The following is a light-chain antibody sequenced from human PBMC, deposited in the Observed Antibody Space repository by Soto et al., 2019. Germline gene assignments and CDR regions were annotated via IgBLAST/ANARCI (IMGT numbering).Light chain of an antibody. J-gene: IGKJ5*01. CDR1: QNVSTS. CDR3: QQYHSYAIT. CDR2: DVS. Sequence: GDIVTVTCRASQNVSTSLAWYQHKPGEAPKLLRFDVSNLESGVPSRFRGSGSGTEFTLTISRLKPDDFETYYCQQYHSYAITFGQGTRLEIK. V-gene: IGKV1-5*01.